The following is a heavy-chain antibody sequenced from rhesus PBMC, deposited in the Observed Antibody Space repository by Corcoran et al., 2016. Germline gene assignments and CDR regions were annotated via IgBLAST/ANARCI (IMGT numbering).Heavy chain of an antibody. J-gene: IGHJ4*01. CDR2: SSPKDGFK. CDR1: GYGFPTNI. D-gene: IGHD1-32*01. V-gene: IGHV1-180*01. CDR3: TREEYDH. Sequence: QVQLVQSGADIKQPGASVKLSCKASGYGFPTNIDPWVRQAPGHGLQWIGISSPKDGFKAYGHTFQGRVTITADTLTTTGYMELSSLRSDDTGVYYCTREEYDHWGQGVLVTVSS.